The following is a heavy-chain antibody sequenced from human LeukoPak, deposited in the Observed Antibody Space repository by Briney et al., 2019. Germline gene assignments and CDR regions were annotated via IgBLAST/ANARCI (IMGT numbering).Heavy chain of an antibody. CDR1: GFAITSTA. V-gene: IGHV1-58*01. CDR3: AAGEPSRDYYDSSGYSLFDY. CDR2: IVVGSGNT. Sequence: SVKVSCKASGFAITSTAVQWVRQARGQRLEWIGWIVVGSGNTNYAQKFQERVTITRDMSTSTAYMELSSLRSEDTAVYYCAAGEPSRDYYDSSGYSLFDYWGQGTLVTVSS. J-gene: IGHJ4*02. D-gene: IGHD3-22*01.